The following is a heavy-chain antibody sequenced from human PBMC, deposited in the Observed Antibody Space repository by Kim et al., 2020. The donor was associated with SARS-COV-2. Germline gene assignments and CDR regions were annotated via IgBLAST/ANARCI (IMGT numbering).Heavy chain of an antibody. D-gene: IGHD5-12*01. Sequence: SVKGRFTISRNNDKNSLYLQMNSLRAEDTALYYCAKDLSGYSGYASPLDYWGQGTLVTVSS. J-gene: IGHJ4*02. V-gene: IGHV3-9*01. CDR3: AKDLSGYSGYASPLDY.